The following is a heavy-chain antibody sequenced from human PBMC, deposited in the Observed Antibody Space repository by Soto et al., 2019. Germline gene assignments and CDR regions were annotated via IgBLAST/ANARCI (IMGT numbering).Heavy chain of an antibody. Sequence: QVQLVQSGAEVKKPGASVQLSCRAVGYNVTTQTMNWVRQAPGQRLEWMGWIRAGDDKTKYSQKFLGRVTITSDASARTVYMELASLTSEDTAVYYCAGDIVTLGPRANDAFDLWGQGTLVTVSS. CDR1: GYNVTTQT. CDR2: IRAGDDKT. V-gene: IGHV1-3*01. CDR3: AGDIVTLGPRANDAFDL. D-gene: IGHD1-26*01. J-gene: IGHJ3*01.